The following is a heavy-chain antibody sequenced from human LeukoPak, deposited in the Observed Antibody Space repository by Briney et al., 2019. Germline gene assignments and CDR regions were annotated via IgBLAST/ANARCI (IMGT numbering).Heavy chain of an antibody. J-gene: IGHJ4*02. CDR1: GGRLSTYA. Sequence: SVKVSCKASGGRLSTYALAWVRQVPGQGLEWVGGIIPIFGTTRYAQNLQGRVTIIADESTNTAYMELSSLRSDDTAVYYCARVIGVTCDYFDSWSQGTLVTVSS. CDR3: ARVIGVTCDYFDS. D-gene: IGHD2-15*01. CDR2: IIPIFGTT. V-gene: IGHV1-69*13.